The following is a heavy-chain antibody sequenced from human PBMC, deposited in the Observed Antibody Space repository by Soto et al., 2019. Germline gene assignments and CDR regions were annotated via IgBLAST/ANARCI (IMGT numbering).Heavy chain of an antibody. CDR2: VIPILGTA. Sequence: QVQLVQSGAEVKKPGSSVKVSCTVSGGSLRNSVISWVRQAPAQRLEWMGGVIPILGTANYAQKFQGRVTMTADEATSTASMALSSLSPDDTAVNSCARLGHPGHWGPGTLVIVSS. J-gene: IGHJ4*02. CDR1: GGSLRNSV. V-gene: IGHV1-69*01. CDR3: ARLGHPGH.